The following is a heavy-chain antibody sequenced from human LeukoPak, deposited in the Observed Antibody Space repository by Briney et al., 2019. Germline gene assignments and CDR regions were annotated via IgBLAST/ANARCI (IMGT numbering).Heavy chain of an antibody. Sequence: PGGSLRLSCAASGFTFSTYWMHWVRQAPGKGLVWVSHINSDGTNTDYADSVKGRFVISRDNAKNTLFLQMNSLRAEDTAVYYCAITATEGYWGQGTLVTVSS. V-gene: IGHV3-74*01. CDR2: INSDGTNT. CDR1: GFTFSTYW. CDR3: AITATEGY. J-gene: IGHJ4*02. D-gene: IGHD1-20*01.